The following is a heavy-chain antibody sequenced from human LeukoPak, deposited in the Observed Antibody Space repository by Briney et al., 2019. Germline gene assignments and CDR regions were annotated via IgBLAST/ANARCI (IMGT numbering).Heavy chain of an antibody. Sequence: TGGTLRLSCAASGFTFSSYGMSWVRQAPGKGLEWVSGISVDGGSTYYADSVKGRFTISRDNSKNTLYLQMNSLRAEDTAVYYCAKLGKTENHYGSGRFSYYYYMDVWGKGTTVTISS. D-gene: IGHD3-10*01. V-gene: IGHV3-23*01. CDR2: ISVDGGST. J-gene: IGHJ6*03. CDR3: AKLGKTENHYGSGRFSYYYYMDV. CDR1: GFTFSSYG.